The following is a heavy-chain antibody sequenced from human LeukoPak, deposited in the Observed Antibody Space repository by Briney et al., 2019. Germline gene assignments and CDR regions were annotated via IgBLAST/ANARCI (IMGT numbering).Heavy chain of an antibody. CDR2: IYYSGST. CDR3: ARGLVGATYYYYYMDV. Sequence: PSETLSLTCTVSGGSISSYYWSWIRQPPGKGLDWIGYIYYSGSTNYNPSLKSRVTISVDTSKNQFSLKLSSVTAADTAVYYCARGLVGATYYYYYMDVWGKGTTVTVSS. V-gene: IGHV4-59*01. J-gene: IGHJ6*03. CDR1: GGSISSYY. D-gene: IGHD1-26*01.